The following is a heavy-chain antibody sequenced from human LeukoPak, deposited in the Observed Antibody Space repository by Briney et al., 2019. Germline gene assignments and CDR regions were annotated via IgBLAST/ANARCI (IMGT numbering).Heavy chain of an antibody. CDR2: INSDGSST. CDR3: ARDGDIVVPAAMNYLDY. J-gene: IGHJ4*01. CDR1: GFTFSSYW. V-gene: IGHV3-74*01. D-gene: IGHD2-2*01. Sequence: GGSLRLSCAASGFTFSSYWMHWVRQAPGKGLVWVSRINSDGSSTSYADSVKGRFTISRDNAKNTLYLQMNSLRAEDTAVYYCARDGDIVVPAAMNYLDYWGHGTLVTVSS.